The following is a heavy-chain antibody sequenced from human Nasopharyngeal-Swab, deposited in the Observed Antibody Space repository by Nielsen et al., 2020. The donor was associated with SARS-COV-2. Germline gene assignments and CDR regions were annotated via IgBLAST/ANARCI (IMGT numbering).Heavy chain of an antibody. J-gene: IGHJ6*02. CDR1: GGSFSGYF. D-gene: IGHD6-13*01. CDR3: ARYRQYRGYYYYGMDV. Sequence: SQTLSLTCAVYGGSFSGYFWRCIRQPPGKGLEWIGEINHSGSTNYNPSLKSRVTISVDTSKNQFSLKLSSVTAADTAAYYCARYRQYRGYYYYGMDVWGQGTTVTVSS. CDR2: INHSGST. V-gene: IGHV4-34*01.